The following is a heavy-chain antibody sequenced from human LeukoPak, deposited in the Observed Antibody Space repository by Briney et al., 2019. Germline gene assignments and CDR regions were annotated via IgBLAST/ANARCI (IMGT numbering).Heavy chain of an antibody. V-gene: IGHV4-30-4*08. CDR3: ARGKSSGYYPDWFDP. D-gene: IGHD3-22*01. Sequence: SSETLSLTCAVYGGSFSGYYWSWIRQPPGKGLEWIGYIYYSGSTYYNPSLKSRVTISVDTSKNQFSLKLSSVTAADTAVYYCARGKSSGYYPDWFDPWGQGTLVTVSS. CDR2: IYYSGST. CDR1: GGSFSGYY. J-gene: IGHJ5*02.